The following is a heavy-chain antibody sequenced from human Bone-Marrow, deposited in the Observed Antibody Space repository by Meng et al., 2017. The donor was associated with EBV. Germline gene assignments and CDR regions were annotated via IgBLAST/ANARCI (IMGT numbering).Heavy chain of an antibody. J-gene: IGHJ4*02. D-gene: IGHD2-2*01. V-gene: IGHV1-2*06. CDR2: INLNSGGT. CDR1: GYTFTGYY. CDR3: ARLQRDCSSTSCYPFDY. Sequence: VELVQLGAAEQKRGASVSVSCKAYGYTFTGYYMHWVRQAPGQGIEWMGRINLNSGGTNYAQKFQGRVTMTRDTSISTAYMELSNLRSDDGAVYYCARLQRDCSSTSCYPFDYWGQGTLVTVPS.